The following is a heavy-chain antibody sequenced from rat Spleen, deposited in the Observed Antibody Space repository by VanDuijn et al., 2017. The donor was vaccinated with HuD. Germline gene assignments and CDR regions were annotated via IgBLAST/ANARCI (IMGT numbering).Heavy chain of an antibody. J-gene: IGHJ2*01. CDR3: ARGAYGGYSEWFDY. D-gene: IGHD1-11*01. Sequence: QVQLKESGPGLVQPSQTLSLTCTVSGFSLISHGVSWVRQPPGKGLEWIAAISSGGSTYFNSVLKSRLSISRDTSKNQVFLKMNSLQSEDTTTYYCARGAYGGYSEWFDYWGQGVMVTVSS. V-gene: IGHV2S12*01. CDR2: ISSGGST. CDR1: GFSLISHG.